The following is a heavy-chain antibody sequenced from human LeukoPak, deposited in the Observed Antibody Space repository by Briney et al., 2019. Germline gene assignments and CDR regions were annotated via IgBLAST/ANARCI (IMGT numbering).Heavy chain of an antibody. CDR2: ISWNSGSI. V-gene: IGHV3-9*03. Sequence: GRSLRLSCAASGFTFDDYAMHWVRQAPGKGLEWVSGISWNSGSIGYADSVKGRFTISRDNAKNSLYLQMNSLRAEDMALYYCAKDPTVTPSYYFDYWGQGTLVTVSS. D-gene: IGHD4-11*01. CDR3: AKDPTVTPSYYFDY. CDR1: GFTFDDYA. J-gene: IGHJ4*02.